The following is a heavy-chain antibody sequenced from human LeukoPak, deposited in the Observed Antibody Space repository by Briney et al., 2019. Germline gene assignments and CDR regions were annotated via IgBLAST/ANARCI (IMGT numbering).Heavy chain of an antibody. CDR3: ARVAYYDSIRGDFDY. V-gene: IGHV1-2*02. CDR2: INPNSGGT. CDR1: GYTFTGYY. J-gene: IGHJ4*02. Sequence: EASVKVSCKASGYTFTGYYMHWVRQAPGQGLEWVGWINPNSGGTNYAQKFQGRVTMTRDTSISTAYMELSRLRSDDTAVYYCARVAYYDSIRGDFDYWGQGTLVTVSS. D-gene: IGHD3-22*01.